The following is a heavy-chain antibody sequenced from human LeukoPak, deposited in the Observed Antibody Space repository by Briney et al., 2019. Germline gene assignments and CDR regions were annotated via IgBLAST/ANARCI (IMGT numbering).Heavy chain of an antibody. CDR2: ISGSGTIT. V-gene: IGHV3-23*01. CDR3: AKGLRTAGTTVRAFDI. D-gene: IGHD1-1*01. Sequence: GGSLRLSCAASGFTFSSYAMNWVRQAPGKGLEWVSVISGSGTITYYADSVKGQFTISRDNSKNILYLQMNSLRVEDTAAYYWAKGLRTAGTTVRAFDIWGQGTMVTVSS. J-gene: IGHJ3*02. CDR1: GFTFSSYA.